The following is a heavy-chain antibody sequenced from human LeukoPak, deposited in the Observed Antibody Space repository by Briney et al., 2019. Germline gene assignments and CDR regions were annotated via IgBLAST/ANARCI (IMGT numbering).Heavy chain of an antibody. CDR1: GFTFSDYY. CDR2: ISYDGSDK. Sequence: GGSLRLSCAASGFTFSDYYMSWIRQAPGKGLEWVALISYDGSDKYYADSVKGRFTISRDNSKNPLYVQMNSLRAGDTAVYYCARGDKWCRSTTCYTLYYYSYMDVWGEGTTVTVSS. CDR3: ARGDKWCRSTTCYTLYYYSYMDV. D-gene: IGHD2-2*01. J-gene: IGHJ6*03. V-gene: IGHV3-30-3*01.